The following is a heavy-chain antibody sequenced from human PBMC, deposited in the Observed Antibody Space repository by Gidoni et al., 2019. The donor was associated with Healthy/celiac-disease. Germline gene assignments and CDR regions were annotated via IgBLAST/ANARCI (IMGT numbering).Heavy chain of an antibody. Sequence: NYNPSLKSRVTISVDTSKNQFSLKLSSVTAADTAVYYCARGDSRPWYFDYWGQGTLVTVSS. D-gene: IGHD3-22*01. V-gene: IGHV4-59*09. CDR3: ARGDSRPWYFDY. J-gene: IGHJ4*02.